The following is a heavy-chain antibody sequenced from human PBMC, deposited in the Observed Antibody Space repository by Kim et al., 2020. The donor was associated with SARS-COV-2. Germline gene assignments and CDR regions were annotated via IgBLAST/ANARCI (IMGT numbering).Heavy chain of an antibody. Sequence: SETLSLTCAVYGGSFSGYYWSWIRQPPGKGLEWIGEINHSGSTNYNPSLKSRVTISVDTSKNQFSLKLSSVTAADTAVYYCARGSVTTNYDYWGQGTLVT. J-gene: IGHJ4*02. V-gene: IGHV4-34*01. CDR2: INHSGST. D-gene: IGHD4-17*01. CDR1: GGSFSGYY. CDR3: ARGSVTTNYDY.